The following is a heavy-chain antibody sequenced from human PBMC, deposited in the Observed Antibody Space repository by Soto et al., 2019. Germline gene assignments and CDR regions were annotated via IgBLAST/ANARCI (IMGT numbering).Heavy chain of an antibody. CDR3: ARDLQGSSWYCYYYMDV. D-gene: IGHD6-13*01. J-gene: IGHJ6*03. V-gene: IGHV1-69*08. CDR2: IIPILGIA. Sequence: QVQLVQSGAEVKKPGSSVKVSCKASGGTFSSYTISWVRQAPGQGLEWMGRIIPILGIANYAQKFQGRVTITADKSTSTAFMELSSLRSEDTAVYYCARDLQGSSWYCYYYMDVWGEGTTVTVSS. CDR1: GGTFSSYT.